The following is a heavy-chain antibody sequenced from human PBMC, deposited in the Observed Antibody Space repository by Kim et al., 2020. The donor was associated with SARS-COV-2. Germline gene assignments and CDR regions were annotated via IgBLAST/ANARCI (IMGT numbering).Heavy chain of an antibody. CDR3: AKDMEAMVRGVIITLNYYYYYGRDV. CDR1: GFTFSSYA. Sequence: GGSLRLSCAASGFTFSSYAMSWVRQAPGKGLEWVSAISGSGGSTYYADSVKGRFTISRDNSKNTLYLQMNSLRAEDTAVYYCAKDMEAMVRGVIITLNYYYYYGRDVWGQGTTVTVSS. V-gene: IGHV3-23*01. D-gene: IGHD3-10*01. J-gene: IGHJ6*02. CDR2: ISGSGGST.